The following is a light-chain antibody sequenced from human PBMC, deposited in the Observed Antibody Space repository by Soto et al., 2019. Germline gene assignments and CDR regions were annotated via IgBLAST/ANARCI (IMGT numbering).Light chain of an antibody. CDR2: GTS. CDR1: QSLSSS. V-gene: IGKV3-15*01. J-gene: IGKJ1*01. Sequence: KMLTQSPGALSLSPGERATLFCRASQSLSSSLAWYQQKSGQAPRLIIYGTSRRATGVPVRFSGSGSGTDFTLTISSLQSEDFAVYYCQQYNNWLSWTFGQGAKVDI. CDR3: QQYNNWLSWT.